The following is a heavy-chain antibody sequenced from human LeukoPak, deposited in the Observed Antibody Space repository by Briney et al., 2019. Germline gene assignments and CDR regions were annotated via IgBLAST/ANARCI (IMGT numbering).Heavy chain of an antibody. V-gene: IGHV4-39*07. CDR3: TRAGGFGELLVGY. D-gene: IGHD3-10*01. Sequence: SETLSLTCTVSGGSISSSGYYWGWIRQPPGKGLEWIGSIYYSGSTYYNPSLKSRATISVDTSRNQFSLKLSSVTAADTAVYYCTRAGGFGELLVGYWGQGALVTVSS. J-gene: IGHJ4*02. CDR1: GGSISSSGYY. CDR2: IYYSGST.